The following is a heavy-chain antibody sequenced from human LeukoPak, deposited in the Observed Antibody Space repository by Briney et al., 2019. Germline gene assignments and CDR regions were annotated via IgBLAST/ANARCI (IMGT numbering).Heavy chain of an antibody. CDR2: IYYSGST. Sequence: SETLSLTCTVSGGSISSYYWSWIRQPPGKGLEWIGYIYYSGSTNYNPSLKSRVTISVDTSKIRFSLNLYSVTAADTAVYYCARARGGGYGYDFDYWGQGTLVTVSS. V-gene: IGHV4-59*01. CDR3: ARARGGGYGYDFDY. J-gene: IGHJ4*02. D-gene: IGHD5-18*01. CDR1: GGSISSYY.